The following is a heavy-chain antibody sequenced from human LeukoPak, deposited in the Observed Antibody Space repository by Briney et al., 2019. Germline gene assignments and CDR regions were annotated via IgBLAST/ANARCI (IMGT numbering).Heavy chain of an antibody. J-gene: IGHJ4*02. Sequence: SETLSPTCTVSGGSISSGSYYWSWIRQPPGKGLEWIGYFYHSGSTNYNPSLKSRVTISVDTSKNHFSLKLSSVTAADTAVYYCARGQWLPVFDFWGQGTLVTVSS. D-gene: IGHD3-22*01. CDR3: ARGQWLPVFDF. CDR2: FYHSGST. CDR1: GGSISSGSYY. V-gene: IGHV4-61*03.